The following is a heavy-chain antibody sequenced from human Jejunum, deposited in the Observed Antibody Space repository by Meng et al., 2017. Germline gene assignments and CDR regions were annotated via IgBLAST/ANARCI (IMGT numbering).Heavy chain of an antibody. J-gene: IGHJ4*02. Sequence: QVQLQQWGAGLLKPSETLSLTCAVYGGSFSGYYWTWIRQPPGKGLEWIGEINHSGSTNYNPSLKSRVTMSIDTSKIQFSLKLSSVTAADAAVYYCARHLSGSGTWVFDSWGQGILVTVFS. CDR2: INHSGST. D-gene: IGHD3-10*01. CDR1: GGSFSGYY. V-gene: IGHV4-34*01. CDR3: ARHLSGSGTWVFDS.